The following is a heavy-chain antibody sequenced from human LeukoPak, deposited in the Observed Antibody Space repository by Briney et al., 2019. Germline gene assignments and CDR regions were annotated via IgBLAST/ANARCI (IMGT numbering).Heavy chain of an antibody. V-gene: IGHV3-43*02. CDR3: AKNARSYYYYYMDV. Sequence: GGSLRLSCAASGFTFDDYAIHWVRQAPGKGLEWVSLIDEDGGITYYANSVKGRFTISRDNSNNSLYLQMNSLRTEDTALYYCAKNARSYYYYYMDVWGKGTTVIVSS. J-gene: IGHJ6*03. CDR2: IDEDGGIT. CDR1: GFTFDDYA.